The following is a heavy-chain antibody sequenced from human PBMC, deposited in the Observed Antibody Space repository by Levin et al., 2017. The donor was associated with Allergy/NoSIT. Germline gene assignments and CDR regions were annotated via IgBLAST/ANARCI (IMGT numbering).Heavy chain of an antibody. J-gene: IGHJ6*02. CDR1: GYTFSTYW. CDR2: IDPSDSYT. Sequence: GGSLRLSCKVSGYTFSTYWISWVRQMPGKGLEWMGRIDPSDSYTTYSPSFEGHITISVDKSISTAYLQWSSLKASDTAMYYCARHNPPYYYYGMDVWGQGTTVTVSS. CDR3: ARHNPPYYYYGMDV. V-gene: IGHV5-10-1*01. D-gene: IGHD1-1*01.